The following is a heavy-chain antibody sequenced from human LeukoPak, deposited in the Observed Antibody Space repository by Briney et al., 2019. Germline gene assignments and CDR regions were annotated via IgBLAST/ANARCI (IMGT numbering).Heavy chain of an antibody. CDR1: GYSFTSYW. Sequence: GESLKISCKGSGYSFTSYWIGWVRQMPGKGLEWMGIIYPGDSDTRYSPSFQGQVTISADKSISTAYLQWSSLKASDTAMYYCARHGHSSSLWFGYNGFDPWGQGTLVTVSS. CDR2: IYPGDSDT. CDR3: ARHGHSSSLWFGYNGFDP. V-gene: IGHV5-51*01. J-gene: IGHJ5*02. D-gene: IGHD6-13*01.